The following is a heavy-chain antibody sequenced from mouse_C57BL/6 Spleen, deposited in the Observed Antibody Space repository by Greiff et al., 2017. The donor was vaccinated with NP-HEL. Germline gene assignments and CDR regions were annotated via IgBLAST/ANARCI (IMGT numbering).Heavy chain of an antibody. Sequence: VQLQQPGAELVRPGTSVKLSCKASGYTFTSYWMHWVKQRPGQGLEWIGVIDPSDSYTNYNQKFKGKATLTVDTSSSTAYMQLSSLTSEDSAVYYCARPVYYGSSYGYFDVWGTGTTVTVSS. D-gene: IGHD1-1*01. CDR2: IDPSDSYT. V-gene: IGHV1-59*01. J-gene: IGHJ1*03. CDR1: GYTFTSYW. CDR3: ARPVYYGSSYGYFDV.